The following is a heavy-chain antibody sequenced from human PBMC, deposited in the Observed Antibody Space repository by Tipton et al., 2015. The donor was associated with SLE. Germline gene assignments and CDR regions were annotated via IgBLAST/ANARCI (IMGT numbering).Heavy chain of an antibody. D-gene: IGHD4-17*01. V-gene: IGHV4-31*02. Sequence: LRLSCSVSGGSISSGGFYWSWIRQHPGKGLEWIGYIYYSGDTYYGPSLKSRVSISVDKSKNQFSLKLTSVTAADTAVYYCARGSDGDNVRFFDVWGPGTQVTVSS. CDR2: IYYSGDT. CDR3: ARGSDGDNVRFFDV. CDR1: GGSISSGGFY. J-gene: IGHJ2*01.